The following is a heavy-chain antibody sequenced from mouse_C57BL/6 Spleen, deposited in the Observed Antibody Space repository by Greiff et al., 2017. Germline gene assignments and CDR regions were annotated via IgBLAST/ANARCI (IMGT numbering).Heavy chain of an antibody. V-gene: IGHV1-81*01. D-gene: IGHD2-5*01. CDR2: IYPRSGNT. CDR1: GYTFTSYG. J-gene: IGHJ2*01. Sequence: VKLQESGAELARPGASVKLSCKASGYTFTSYGISWVKQRTGQGLEWIGEIYPRSGNTYYNEKFKGKATLTADKSSSTAYMELRSLTSEDSAVYFCARYYSNLLDYWGQGTTLTVSS. CDR3: ARYYSNLLDY.